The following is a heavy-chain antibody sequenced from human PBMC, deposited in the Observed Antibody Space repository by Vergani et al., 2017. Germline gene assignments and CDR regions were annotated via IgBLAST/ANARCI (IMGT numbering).Heavy chain of an antibody. J-gene: IGHJ6*03. CDR1: GLTYISYY. Sequence: QVQVVQSGAEVKKPGASLKISCRASGLTYISYYLHWVRQAPGQGLEWMGVLNPLGGSPTYAPQLQGRVTLTRDTSANTVYMEVSSLRSEDTAVYFCARVKEVPLRFLEGPRGYMDVWGKGTTVTVSS. CDR2: LNPLGGSP. V-gene: IGHV1-46*04. CDR3: ARVKEVPLRFLEGPRGYMDV. D-gene: IGHD3-3*01.